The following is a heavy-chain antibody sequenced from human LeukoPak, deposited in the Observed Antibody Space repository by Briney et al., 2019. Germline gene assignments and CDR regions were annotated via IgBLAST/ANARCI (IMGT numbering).Heavy chain of an antibody. CDR2: IIPIFGTA. D-gene: IGHD2-21*02. CDR1: GGTFSSYA. CDR3: ARAEVCGGDFYSNWFDP. V-gene: IGHV1-69*13. Sequence: SVTVSCKASGGTFSSYAISWVRQAPGKGLEWMGGIIPIFGTANYAQKFQGRVTITADESTITAYMELSSLRSEDSAVYYCARAEVCGGDFYSNWFDPWGQGTLVTVSS. J-gene: IGHJ5*02.